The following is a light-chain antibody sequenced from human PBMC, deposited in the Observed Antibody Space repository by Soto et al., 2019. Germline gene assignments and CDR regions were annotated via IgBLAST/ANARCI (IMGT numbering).Light chain of an antibody. CDR3: QQTHSIPYT. CDR2: SAS. J-gene: IGKJ2*01. V-gene: IGKV1-39*01. CDR1: QSISDY. Sequence: DIQMTQSPSSLSASVGDRVTITCRASQSISDYLTWYQKKPGKAPNLLVYSASSLQSGVPSRFSGGGSGTDFTLTISSLQPEDFATYYCQQTHSIPYTFGQGTRLEIK.